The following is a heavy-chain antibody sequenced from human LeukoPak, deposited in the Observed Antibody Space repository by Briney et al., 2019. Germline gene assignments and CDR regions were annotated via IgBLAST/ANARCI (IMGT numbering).Heavy chain of an antibody. J-gene: IGHJ6*02. CDR2: IWYDGSNK. Sequence: GGSLRLSCAASGFTFSSYGMHWVRQAPGKGLEWVAVIWYDGSNKYYADSVKGRFTISRDNSKNTLYLQMNSLRAEDTAVYYCARGPLCHCSSTSCYYYYYGKDVWGQGTTVTVSS. V-gene: IGHV3-33*01. CDR3: ARGPLCHCSSTSCYYYYYGKDV. D-gene: IGHD2-2*01. CDR1: GFTFSSYG.